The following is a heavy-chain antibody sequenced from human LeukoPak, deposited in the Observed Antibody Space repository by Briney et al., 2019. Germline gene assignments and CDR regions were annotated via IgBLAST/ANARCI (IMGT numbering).Heavy chain of an antibody. CDR3: ARDLGILRYFDWLLTAEDAFDI. CDR1: GYTLTELS. D-gene: IGHD3-9*01. V-gene: IGHV1-24*01. J-gene: IGHJ3*02. Sequence: GASVKVSCKVSGYTLTELSMHWVRQAPGKGLEWMGGIDPEDSETNYAQKFQGRVTMTEDTSTDTAYMEMKSLRSDDTAVYYCARDLGILRYFDWLLTAEDAFDIWGQGTMVTVSS. CDR2: IDPEDSET.